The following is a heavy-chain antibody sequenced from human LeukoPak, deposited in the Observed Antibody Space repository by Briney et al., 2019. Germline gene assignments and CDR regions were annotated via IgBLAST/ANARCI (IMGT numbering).Heavy chain of an antibody. J-gene: IGHJ4*02. CDR3: ARDHTSDDYLWGSYRHGDYFDY. D-gene: IGHD3-16*02. V-gene: IGHV3-33*01. CDR1: GFTFSNFD. Sequence: GGSLRLSCAASGFTFSNFDMHWLRQAPGKGLEWVALIWYDGSSEYYADSVKGRFTISRDNSKNTLYLQMNSLRAEDTAVYYCARDHTSDDYLWGSYRHGDYFDYWGQGSLVTVSS. CDR2: IWYDGSSE.